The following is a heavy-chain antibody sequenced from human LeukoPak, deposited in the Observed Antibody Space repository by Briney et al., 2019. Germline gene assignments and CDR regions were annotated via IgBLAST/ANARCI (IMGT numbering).Heavy chain of an antibody. CDR1: GFTFSSYG. CDR2: ISYDGSNK. V-gene: IGHV3-30*03. D-gene: IGHD3-10*01. Sequence: GGSLRLSCAASGFTFSSYGMHWVRQAPGKGLEWVAVISYDGSNKYYADSVKGRFTISRDNSKNTLYLQMNSLRAEDTAVYYCAEHYYGSGSYYREETDYWGQGTLVTVSS. CDR3: AEHYYGSGSYYREETDY. J-gene: IGHJ4*02.